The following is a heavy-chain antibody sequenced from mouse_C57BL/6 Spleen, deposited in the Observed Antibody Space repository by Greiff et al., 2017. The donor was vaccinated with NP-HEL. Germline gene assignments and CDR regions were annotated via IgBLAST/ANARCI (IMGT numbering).Heavy chain of an antibody. Sequence: VQLVESGAELVRPGASVTLSCKASGYTFTDYEMHWVKQTPVHGLEWIGAIDPETGGTAYNQKFKGKAILTADKSSSTAYMELRSLTSEDSAVDYCTRSGDYYYFDYWGQGTTLTVSS. CDR1: GYTFTDYE. CDR3: TRSGDYYYFDY. D-gene: IGHD1-1*01. CDR2: IDPETGGT. V-gene: IGHV1-15*01. J-gene: IGHJ2*01.